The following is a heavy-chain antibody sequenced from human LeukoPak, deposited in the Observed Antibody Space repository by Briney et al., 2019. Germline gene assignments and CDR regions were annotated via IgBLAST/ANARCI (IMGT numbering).Heavy chain of an antibody. CDR1: GYTFTGYY. Sequence: ASVKVSCKASGYTFTGYYMHWVRQAPGQGLEWMGWINPNSGGTNYAQKFQGRVTMTRDTSISTAYMELSRLRSDDTAVYYCAREAGGYSGSSIYNWFDPWGQGTLVTVSS. J-gene: IGHJ5*02. CDR3: AREAGGYSGSSIYNWFDP. V-gene: IGHV1-2*02. CDR2: INPNSGGT. D-gene: IGHD5-12*01.